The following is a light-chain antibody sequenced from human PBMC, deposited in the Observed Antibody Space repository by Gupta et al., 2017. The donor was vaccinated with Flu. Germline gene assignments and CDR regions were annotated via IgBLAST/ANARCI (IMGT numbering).Light chain of an antibody. V-gene: IGKV1-33*01. CDR1: QDISNY. CDR2: DAS. CDR3: QQYDNLPLT. Sequence: DIQMTPSPSFLSASVGDRVTITCQASQDISNYLNWYQQKPGKAPKLLIYDASNLETGVPSRFSGSGSGTDFTFTISSLQPEDIATYYCQQYDNLPLTFGGGTKVEIK. J-gene: IGKJ4*01.